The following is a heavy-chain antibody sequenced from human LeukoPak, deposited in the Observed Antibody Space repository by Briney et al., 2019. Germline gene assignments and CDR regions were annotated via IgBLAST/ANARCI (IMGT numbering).Heavy chain of an antibody. CDR2: INHSGST. D-gene: IGHD3-3*01. J-gene: IGHJ5*02. V-gene: IGHV4-34*01. CDR1: GGSFGGYY. Sequence: SETLSLTCAVYGGSFGGYYWSWIRQPPGKGLEWIGEINHSGSTNYNPSLKSRVTISVDTSKNQFSLKLSSVTAADTAVYYCARHDFWSGKYWFDPWGQGTLVTVSS. CDR3: ARHDFWSGKYWFDP.